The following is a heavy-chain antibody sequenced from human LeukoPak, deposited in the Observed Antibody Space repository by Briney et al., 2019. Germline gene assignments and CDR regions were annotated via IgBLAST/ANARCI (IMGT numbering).Heavy chain of an antibody. J-gene: IGHJ6*02. D-gene: IGHD5-18*01. CDR3: AGADSDDYYYYYGMDV. Sequence: GGSLRLSCAASGFTFSSYSMNWVRQAPGKGLEWVSYISSSSSTIYYADSVKGRFTISRDNSKNTLYLQMNSLRAEDTAVYYCAGADSDDYYYYYGMDVWGQGTTVTVSS. CDR2: ISSSSSTI. V-gene: IGHV3-48*01. CDR1: GFTFSSYS.